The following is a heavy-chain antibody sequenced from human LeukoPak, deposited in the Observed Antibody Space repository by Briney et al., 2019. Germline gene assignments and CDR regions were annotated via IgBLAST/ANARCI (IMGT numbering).Heavy chain of an antibody. J-gene: IGHJ3*02. CDR2: ISSSSSTI. CDR3: ARLDLSGYSSGWYEAFDI. Sequence: GGSLRLSCAASGFTFSSYSMNWVRQAPGKGLEWVSYISSSSSTIYYADSVKGRFTISRDNAKNSLYLQMNSLRAEDTAVYYCARLDLSGYSSGWYEAFDIWGQGTMVTVSS. CDR1: GFTFSSYS. V-gene: IGHV3-48*01. D-gene: IGHD6-19*01.